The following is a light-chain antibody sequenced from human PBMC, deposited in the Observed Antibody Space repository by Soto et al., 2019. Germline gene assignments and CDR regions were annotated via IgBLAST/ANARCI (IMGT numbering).Light chain of an antibody. CDR1: QSVSSSY. V-gene: IGKV3-20*01. CDR3: QQSYT. J-gene: IGKJ2*01. Sequence: EIVLTQSPGTLSLSPGERATLSCRASQSVSSSYLAWYQQKPGQAPRLLIYGASSRATGIPDRFSGSGSGTDFTLTISRVEPEDFAVYYCQQSYTFGQGTKLEIK. CDR2: GAS.